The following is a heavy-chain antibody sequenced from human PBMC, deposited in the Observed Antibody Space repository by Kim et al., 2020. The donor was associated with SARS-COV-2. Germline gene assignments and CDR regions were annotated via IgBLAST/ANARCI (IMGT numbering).Heavy chain of an antibody. CDR3: AARGSTEYSSSAGSY. D-gene: IGHD6-6*01. CDR1: GGSFSGYY. J-gene: IGHJ4*02. V-gene: IGHV4-34*01. Sequence: SETLSLTCAVYGGSFSGYYWSWIRQPPGKGLEWIGEINHSGSTNYNPSLKSRVTISVDTSKNQFSLKLSSVTAADTAVYYCAARGSTEYSSSAGSYWGQGTLVTVSS. CDR2: INHSGST.